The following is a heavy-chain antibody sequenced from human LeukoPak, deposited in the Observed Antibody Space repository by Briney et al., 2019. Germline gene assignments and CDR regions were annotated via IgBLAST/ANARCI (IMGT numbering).Heavy chain of an antibody. V-gene: IGHV3-30*03. J-gene: IGHJ4*02. CDR2: ISYDGSNK. Sequence: PGGSLRPSCAASGFTFSSYGMHWVRQAPGKGLEWVAVISYDGSNKYYADSVKGRFTISRDNSKNTLYLQMNSLRAEDTAVYYCVCHRGFDYWGQGTLVTVSS. CDR3: VCHRGFDY. CDR1: GFTFSSYG. D-gene: IGHD1-14*01.